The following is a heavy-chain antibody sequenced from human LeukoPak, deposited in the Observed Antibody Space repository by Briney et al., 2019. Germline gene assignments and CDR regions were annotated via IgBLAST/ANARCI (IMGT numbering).Heavy chain of an antibody. CDR2: INPNSGGT. J-gene: IGHJ4*02. D-gene: IGHD4-11*01. V-gene: IGHV1-2*02. Sequence: ASVKVSCKASGYTFTGYYMHWVRQAPGQGLEWMGWINPNSGGTNYAQKFQGRVTMTRDTSISTAYMELNRLRSDDTAVYYCARGGDNSDYSYFDYWGQGTLVTVSS. CDR1: GYTFTGYY. CDR3: ARGGDNSDYSYFDY.